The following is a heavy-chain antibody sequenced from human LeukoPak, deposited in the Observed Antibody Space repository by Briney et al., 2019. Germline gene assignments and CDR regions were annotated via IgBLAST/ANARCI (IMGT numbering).Heavy chain of an antibody. D-gene: IGHD5-12*01. CDR2: IIPIFGTA. J-gene: IGHJ6*02. V-gene: IGHV1-69*13. CDR3: ASSGYGETYYYYGMDV. CDR1: GGTFSSYA. Sequence: GASVKVSYKASGGTFSSYAISWVRQAPGQGLEWMGGIIPIFGTANYAQKFQGRVTITADESTSTAYMELSSLRSEDTAVYYCASSGYGETYYYYGMDVWGQGTTVTVSS.